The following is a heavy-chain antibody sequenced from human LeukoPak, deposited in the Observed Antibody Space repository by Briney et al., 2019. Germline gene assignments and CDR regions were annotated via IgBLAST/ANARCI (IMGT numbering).Heavy chain of an antibody. CDR3: AREYYYDSSGYFYFDH. D-gene: IGHD3-22*01. CDR2: INPNSGGT. V-gene: IGHV1-2*02. CDR1: GYTFTGYY. Sequence: PKASVKVSCKASGYTFTGYYMHWVRQAPGQGLEWMGWINPNSGGTNYAQKFQGRVTMTRDTSISTAYMELSRLRSDDTAVYYCAREYYYDSSGYFYFDHWGQGTLVTVSS. J-gene: IGHJ4*02.